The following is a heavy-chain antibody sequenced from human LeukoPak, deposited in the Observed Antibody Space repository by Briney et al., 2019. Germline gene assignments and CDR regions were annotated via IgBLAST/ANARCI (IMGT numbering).Heavy chain of an antibody. CDR1: GYTFFNHG. Sequence: GASVKVSCKAAGYTFFNHGIIWVRQAPGQRVELIGWISAYNGNTNYAQKLQGRVTMTTDTSTSTAYMELRSLRSDDTAVYYCARVLTMVRGAFNWFDPWGQGTLVTVSS. J-gene: IGHJ5*02. CDR2: ISAYNGNT. D-gene: IGHD3-10*01. CDR3: ARVLTMVRGAFNWFDP. V-gene: IGHV1-18*01.